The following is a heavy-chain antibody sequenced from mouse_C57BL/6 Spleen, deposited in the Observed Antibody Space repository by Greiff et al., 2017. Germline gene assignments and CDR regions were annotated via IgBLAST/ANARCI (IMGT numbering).Heavy chain of an antibody. CDR2: IYPGDGDT. V-gene: IGHV1-80*01. CDR1: GYAFSSYW. D-gene: IGHD4-1*01. CDR3: ARWDNWDVDY. J-gene: IGHJ2*01. Sequence: VQLVESGAELVKPGASVKISCKASGYAFSSYWMNWVKQRPGKGLEWIGQIYPGDGDTNYNGKFKGKATLTADKSSSTAYMQLSSLTSEDSAVYFCARWDNWDVDYWGQGTTLTVSS.